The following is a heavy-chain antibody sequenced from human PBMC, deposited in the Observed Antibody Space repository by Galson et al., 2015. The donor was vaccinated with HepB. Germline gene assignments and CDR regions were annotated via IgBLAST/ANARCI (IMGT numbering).Heavy chain of an antibody. D-gene: IGHD3-22*01. V-gene: IGHV3-11*01. Sequence: SLRLSCAASGFIFSDYYMSWIRQAPGKGLEWVSYISHSGSTMYYADSVKGRFTVSRDSANNSLYLRMNSLRGEDTAVYYCARGLYYYDSSGPLDFWGQGTLVTVSS. CDR3: ARGLYYYDSSGPLDF. CDR1: GFIFSDYY. CDR2: ISHSGSTM. J-gene: IGHJ4*02.